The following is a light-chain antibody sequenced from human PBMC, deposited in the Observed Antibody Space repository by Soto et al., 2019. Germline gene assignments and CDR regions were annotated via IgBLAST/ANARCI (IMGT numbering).Light chain of an antibody. CDR3: QHDNSYPWA. CDR1: QTINNW. Sequence: DIQMTQSPSTLSASIGDRVTITCRASQTINNWLAWYQQKPGKAPNLLIYHASNLETGVTSRFSGSAFGTEFILTISSLQPDDFATYFCQHDNSYPWAFGEGTKVDIK. V-gene: IGKV1-5*01. CDR2: HAS. J-gene: IGKJ1*01.